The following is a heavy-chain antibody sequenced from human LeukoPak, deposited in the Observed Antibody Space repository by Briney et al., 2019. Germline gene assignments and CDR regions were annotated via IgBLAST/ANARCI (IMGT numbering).Heavy chain of an antibody. CDR2: IIPIFGTA. V-gene: IGHV1-69*13. J-gene: IGHJ3*02. CDR3: AISYKRFLVHGGAFDI. CDR1: GGTFSSYA. D-gene: IGHD3-3*01. Sequence: SVEVSCKASGGTFSSYAISWVRQAPGQGLEWMGGIIPIFGTANYAQKFQGRVTITADESTSTAYMELSSLRSEDTAVYYCAISYKRFLVHGGAFDIWGQGTMVTVS.